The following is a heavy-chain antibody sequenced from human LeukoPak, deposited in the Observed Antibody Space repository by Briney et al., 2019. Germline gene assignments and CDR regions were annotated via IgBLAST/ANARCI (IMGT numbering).Heavy chain of an antibody. CDR1: GFTFSDYY. D-gene: IGHD3-22*01. CDR3: ARVSRRYDSSGYYSLADY. Sequence: GGSLRLSCEASGFTFSDYYMSWIRQVPGKGLEWLLYISPSGTAIYYADSVKGRFTISRDNAKNSLYLQMNSLRAEDTAVYYCARVSRRYDSSGYYSLADYWGQGTLVTVSS. CDR2: ISPSGTAI. J-gene: IGHJ4*02. V-gene: IGHV3-11*04.